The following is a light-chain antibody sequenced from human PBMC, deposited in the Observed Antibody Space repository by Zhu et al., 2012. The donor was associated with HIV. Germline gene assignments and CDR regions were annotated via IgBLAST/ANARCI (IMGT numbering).Light chain of an antibody. CDR2: DAS. V-gene: IGKV3-11*01. CDR3: QQRTDWPIT. Sequence: EVLLTQSPATLSLSPGERATLSCRASQSVSSYLAWYQQKSGQAPRLLIYDASNRATGIPARFSGSGSGTDFTLTISSLEPEDFAVYYCQQRTDWPITFGQGTRLDIK. J-gene: IGKJ5*01. CDR1: QSVSSY.